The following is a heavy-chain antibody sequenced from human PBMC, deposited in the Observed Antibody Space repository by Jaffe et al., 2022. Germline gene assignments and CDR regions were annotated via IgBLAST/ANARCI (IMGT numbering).Heavy chain of an antibody. J-gene: IGHJ6*03. CDR3: ARHVRYGSGSRYYYYYMDV. CDR1: GGSISSSSYY. V-gene: IGHV4-39*01. CDR2: IYYSGST. Sequence: QLQLQESGPGLVKPSETLSLTCTVSGGSISSSSYYWGWIRQPPGKGLEWIGSIYYSGSTYHNPSLKSRVTTSVDTSKNQFSLKLSSVTATDTAVYYCARHVRYGSGSRYYYYYMDVWGKGTTVTVSS. D-gene: IGHD3-10*01.